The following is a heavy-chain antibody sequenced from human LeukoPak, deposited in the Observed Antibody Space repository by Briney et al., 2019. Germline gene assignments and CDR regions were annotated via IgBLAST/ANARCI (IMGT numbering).Heavy chain of an antibody. V-gene: IGHV3-21*01. D-gene: IGHD5-18*01. J-gene: IGHJ4*02. CDR2: ISSSSSYI. Sequence: GGPLRLSCAASGFTFSTYSMNWVRQAPGKGLEWVSPISSSSSYIYYADSVKGRFTISRDNAKNSLFLQMNSLRAEDTALYYCARDRSTNSYAEYFFDYWGQGTLVTVSS. CDR3: ARDRSTNSYAEYFFDY. CDR1: GFTFSTYS.